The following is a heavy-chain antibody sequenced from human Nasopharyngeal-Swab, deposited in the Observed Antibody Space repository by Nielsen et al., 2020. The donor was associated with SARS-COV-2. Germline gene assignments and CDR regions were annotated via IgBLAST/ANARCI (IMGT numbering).Heavy chain of an antibody. D-gene: IGHD2-15*01. CDR1: GGSFSGYY. CDR3: GVVAATYYYYGMDV. Sequence: SETLSLTCAVYGGSFSGYYWSWIRQPPGKGLEWIGEINHSGSTSYNPSLKGRVTISVDTSKNQFSLKLSSVTAADTAVYYCGVVAATYYYYGMDVWGQGTTVTVSS. V-gene: IGHV4-34*01. CDR2: INHSGST. J-gene: IGHJ6*02.